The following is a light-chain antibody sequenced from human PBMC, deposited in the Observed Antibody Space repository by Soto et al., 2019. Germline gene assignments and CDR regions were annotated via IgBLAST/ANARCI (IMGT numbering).Light chain of an antibody. Sequence: DIQMTQSPSSVSASVGDRVTITCRSSEDISTWLAWYQQKPGKAPKLLIYAASSLQSGVPSRFSGSGSGTDFILTISSLQPEDFATYYCQQAYSFPITFGQGTRLEIK. CDR3: QQAYSFPIT. CDR2: AAS. V-gene: IGKV1-12*01. J-gene: IGKJ5*01. CDR1: EDISTW.